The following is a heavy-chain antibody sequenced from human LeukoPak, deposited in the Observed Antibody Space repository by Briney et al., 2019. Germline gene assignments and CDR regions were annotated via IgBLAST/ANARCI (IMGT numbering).Heavy chain of an antibody. CDR2: IRYDGSTK. Sequence: GGSLRLSCAASGFTFSSYGMHWVRQAPGKGLEWVAFIRYDGSTKYYADSVKGRFTISRDNSKNTLYLQMNSLRTEDTSVYYCAKRPRAENYDYVWGSSSYSYYMDVWGKGTTVTISS. CDR1: GFTFSSYG. CDR3: AKRPRAENYDYVWGSSSYSYYMDV. D-gene: IGHD3-16*01. V-gene: IGHV3-30*02. J-gene: IGHJ6*03.